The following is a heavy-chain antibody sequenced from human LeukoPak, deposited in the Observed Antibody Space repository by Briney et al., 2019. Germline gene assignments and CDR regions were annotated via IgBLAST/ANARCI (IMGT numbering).Heavy chain of an antibody. CDR1: GLTFSGYE. Sequence: GSLRLSCAASGLTFSGYEFYWVRQAPGKGLEWVSYISSGATTIRYADSVKGQFTISRDDAKKSVYLQMSSLRAEDTAIYYCGAGRQFIGAFDIWGQGKLFTVSS. J-gene: IGHJ3*02. V-gene: IGHV3-48*03. D-gene: IGHD3-10*01. CDR3: GAGRQFIGAFDI. CDR2: ISSGATTI.